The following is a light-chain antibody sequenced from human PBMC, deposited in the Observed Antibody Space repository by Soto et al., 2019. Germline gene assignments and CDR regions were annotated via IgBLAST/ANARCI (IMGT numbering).Light chain of an antibody. CDR2: DVS. V-gene: IGLV2-11*01. J-gene: IGLJ1*01. CDR1: SSDVGGYNY. Sequence: QSVLTQPRSVSGSPGQSVTISCTGTSSDVGGYNYVSWYQQHPGKAPKLMIYDVSKRPSGVPDRFSGSKSGNTASLTISGLQAVDEANYYSYTYAGISYVFGPGTEVTVL. CDR3: YTYAGISYV.